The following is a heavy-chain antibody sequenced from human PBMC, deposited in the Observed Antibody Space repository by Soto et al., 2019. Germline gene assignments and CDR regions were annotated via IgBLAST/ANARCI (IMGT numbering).Heavy chain of an antibody. CDR1: GGSISNYY. CDR2: IYSSGSA. Sequence: SETLSLTCSVSGGSISNYYWSWIRQPAGKGLEWIGRIYSSGSANYNPSLKSRGTMSVDTSKNQVSLKVNSVTAADTAVYFCARGRTRSTDLLTYWGQGTQVTVPS. D-gene: IGHD1-26*01. CDR3: ARGRTRSTDLLTY. V-gene: IGHV4-4*07. J-gene: IGHJ4*02.